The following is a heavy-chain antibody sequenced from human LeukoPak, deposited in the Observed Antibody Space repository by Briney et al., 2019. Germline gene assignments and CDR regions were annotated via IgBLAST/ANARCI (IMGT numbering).Heavy chain of an antibody. D-gene: IGHD6-19*01. CDR2: ISSSSSYI. CDR1: GFTFSSYS. V-gene: IGHV3-21*01. J-gene: IGHJ4*02. Sequence: PGGSLRLSCVGSGFTFSSYSMNWVRQAPGKGLEWVSSISSSSSYIYYADSVKGRFTISRDNAKNSLYLQMNSLRAEDTAVYYCARDASGSGWFWGQGTLVTVSS. CDR3: ARDASGSGWF.